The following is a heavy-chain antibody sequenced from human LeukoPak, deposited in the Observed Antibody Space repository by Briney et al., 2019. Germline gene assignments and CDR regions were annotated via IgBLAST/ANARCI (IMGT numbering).Heavy chain of an antibody. J-gene: IGHJ4*02. D-gene: IGHD1-20*01. CDR1: GFTFRNSA. V-gene: IGHV3-23*01. CDR2: IGGHVHST. Sequence: PGGSLRLSCAASGFTFRNSAMSWVRQAPGTGLDWVSSIGGHVHSTYYADSVIGRFTISRDDSKNTLYLQMNSLRANDTAIYYCANHRTPDRYHWNYFDYWGQGTLVTVSS. CDR3: ANHRTPDRYHWNYFDY.